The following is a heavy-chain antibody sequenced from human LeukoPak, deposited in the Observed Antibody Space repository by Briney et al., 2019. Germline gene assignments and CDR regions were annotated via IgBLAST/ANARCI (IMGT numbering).Heavy chain of an antibody. V-gene: IGHV1-46*01. CDR1: GYTFTSYY. J-gene: IGHJ6*03. CDR3: ARGPIFGVVIANWALTGALYMDV. D-gene: IGHD3-3*01. CDR2: INPSGGST. Sequence: ASVKVSCKASGYTFTSYYMHWVRQAPGQGLEWMGIINPSGGSTSYAQKFQGRVTMTRDMSTSTVYMELSSLRSEDTAVYYCARGPIFGVVIANWALTGALYMDVWGKGTTVTVSS.